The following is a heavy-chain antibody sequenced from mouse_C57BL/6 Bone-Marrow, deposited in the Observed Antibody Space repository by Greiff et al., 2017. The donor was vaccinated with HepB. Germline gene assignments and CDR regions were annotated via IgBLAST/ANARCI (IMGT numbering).Heavy chain of an antibody. CDR3: ASYYYGVARYWYCDV. D-gene: IGHD1-1*01. J-gene: IGHJ1*03. V-gene: IGHV1-64*01. Sequence: QVQLQQPGAELVKPGASVKLYCKASGYTFTSYWMHWVKQRPGQGLEWIGMIHPNSGSTNYNEKFKSKATLTVDKSSSTAYMQLSSLTSEDSAVYYCASYYYGVARYWYCDVWCTGTTVTVSS. CDR2: IHPNSGST. CDR1: GYTFTSYW.